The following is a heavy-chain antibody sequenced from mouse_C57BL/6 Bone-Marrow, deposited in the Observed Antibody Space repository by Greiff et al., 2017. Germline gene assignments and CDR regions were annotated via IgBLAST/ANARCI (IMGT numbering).Heavy chain of an antibody. V-gene: IGHV1-52*01. D-gene: IGHD2-1*01. CDR1: GYTFTSYW. Sequence: QVQLKQPGAELVRPGSSVKLSCKASGYTFTSYWMHWVKQRPIQGLEWIGNIDPSDSETHYNQKFKDKATLTVDKSSSTAYMQLSSLTSEDSAVYYCARFRNYGNWYFDVWGTGTTVTVSS. J-gene: IGHJ1*03. CDR3: ARFRNYGNWYFDV. CDR2: IDPSDSET.